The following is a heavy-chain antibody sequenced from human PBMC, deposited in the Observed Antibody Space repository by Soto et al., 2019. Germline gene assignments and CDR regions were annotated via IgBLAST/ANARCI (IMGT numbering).Heavy chain of an antibody. D-gene: IGHD2-2*01. Sequence: QVQLVQSGAEVKKPGSSVKVSCKASGGTFSSYAISWVRQAPGQGLEWMGGITPIFGTANYAQKFQGRVTITADESTSTAYMELSSLRSEDTAVYYCARGASIVLVPAAIPNWFDPWGQGTLVTVSS. J-gene: IGHJ5*02. CDR2: ITPIFGTA. CDR1: GGTFSSYA. CDR3: ARGASIVLVPAAIPNWFDP. V-gene: IGHV1-69*12.